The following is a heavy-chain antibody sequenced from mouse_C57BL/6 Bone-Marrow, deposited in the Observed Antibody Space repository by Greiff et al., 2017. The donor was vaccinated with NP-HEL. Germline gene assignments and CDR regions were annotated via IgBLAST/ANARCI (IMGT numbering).Heavy chain of an antibody. J-gene: IGHJ3*01. V-gene: IGHV1-69*01. D-gene: IGHD3-3*01. CDR2: IDPSDSYT. CDR1: GYTFTSYW. Sequence: VQLQQSGAELVMPGASVKLSCKASGYTFTSYWMHWVKQRPGQGLEWIGEIDPSDSYTNYNQKFKGKSTLTVDKSSSTAYMQLSSLTSEDSAVYYCARGILGAYWGQGTLVTVSA. CDR3: ARGILGAY.